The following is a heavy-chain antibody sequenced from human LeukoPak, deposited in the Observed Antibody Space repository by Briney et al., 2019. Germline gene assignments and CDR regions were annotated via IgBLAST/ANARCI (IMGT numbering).Heavy chain of an antibody. J-gene: IGHJ4*02. D-gene: IGHD3-3*01. CDR1: GFTFSSYW. CDR3: AREGLLRFLEWLTVGGPIDY. CDR2: IKQDGSEK. V-gene: IGHV3-7*01. Sequence: PGGSLRLSCAASGFTFSSYWMSWVRQAPGKGLEWVANIKQDGSEKYYVDSVKGRFTISRDNAKNSLYLQMNSLRAEDTAVYYCAREGLLRFLEWLTVGGPIDYWGQGTLVTVSS.